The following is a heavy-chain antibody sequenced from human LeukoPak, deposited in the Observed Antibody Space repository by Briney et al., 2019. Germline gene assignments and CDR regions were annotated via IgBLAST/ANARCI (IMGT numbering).Heavy chain of an antibody. J-gene: IGHJ4*02. Sequence: GGSLRLSYSASGFTFSSYAMTWVRQAPGKGLEWVSTVSSSDSSSYYADSVKGRFTISRDNSKNTLYLQMNSLRAEDTAVYYCAKGRGYCSGGSCYSDYWGQGTLVTVSS. D-gene: IGHD2-15*01. CDR1: GFTFSSYA. CDR3: AKGRGYCSGGSCYSDY. V-gene: IGHV3-23*01. CDR2: VSSSDSSS.